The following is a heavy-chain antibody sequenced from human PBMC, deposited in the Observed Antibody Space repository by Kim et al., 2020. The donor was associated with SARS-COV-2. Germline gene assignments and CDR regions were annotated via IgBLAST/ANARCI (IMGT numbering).Heavy chain of an antibody. Sequence: ASVKVSCKASGYTFTSYAMHWVRQAPGQRLEWMGWINAGNGNTKYSQKFQGRVTITRDTSASTAYMELSSLRSEDTAVYYCARDPLVLLWFGPDYWGQGTLVTVSS. CDR1: GYTFTSYA. J-gene: IGHJ4*02. CDR3: ARDPLVLLWFGPDY. D-gene: IGHD3-10*01. V-gene: IGHV1-3*01. CDR2: INAGNGNT.